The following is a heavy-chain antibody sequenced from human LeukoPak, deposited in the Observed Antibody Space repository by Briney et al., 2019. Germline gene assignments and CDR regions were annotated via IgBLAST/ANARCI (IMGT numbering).Heavy chain of an antibody. CDR2: IYHSGST. J-gene: IGHJ6*03. CDR1: GGSISSGGYS. CDR3: ARDPGVRDYYYYMDV. D-gene: IGHD7-27*01. Sequence: SETLSLTCAVSGGSISSGGYSWSWIRQPPGKGLEWIGYIYHSGSTYYNPSLKSRVTISVDTSKNQFSLKLSSVTAADTAVYYCARDPGVRDYYYYMDVWGKGTTVTVFS. V-gene: IGHV4-30-2*01.